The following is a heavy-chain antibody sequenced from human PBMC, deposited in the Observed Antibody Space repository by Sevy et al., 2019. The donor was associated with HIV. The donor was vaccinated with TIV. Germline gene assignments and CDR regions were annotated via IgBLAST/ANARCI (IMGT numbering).Heavy chain of an antibody. V-gene: IGHV3-23*01. CDR2: ISGSGVST. CDR3: VKVAGSGTYYSGDFDY. Sequence: GGSLRLSCAASGFTFSSYAMSWVRQAPGKGLEWVSGISGSGVSTYYAGSVKGRFTISRDNSQNTLYLQMNSLRAEDTAVYYCVKVAGSGTYYSGDFDYWCQGILVTVSS. J-gene: IGHJ4*02. D-gene: IGHD3-10*01. CDR1: GFTFSSYA.